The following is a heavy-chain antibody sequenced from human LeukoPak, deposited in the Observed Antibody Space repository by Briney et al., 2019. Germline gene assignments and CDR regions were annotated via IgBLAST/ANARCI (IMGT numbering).Heavy chain of an antibody. CDR2: IYCSGST. Sequence: SETLSLTCTVSGGSISSSSYYWGWIRQPPGKGLEWIGSIYCSGSTYYNPSLKSRVTISVDTSKNQFSLKLSSVTAADTAVYYCATLTAMDYFDYWGQGTLVTVSS. J-gene: IGHJ4*02. D-gene: IGHD5-18*01. CDR3: ATLTAMDYFDY. V-gene: IGHV4-39*01. CDR1: GGSISSSSYY.